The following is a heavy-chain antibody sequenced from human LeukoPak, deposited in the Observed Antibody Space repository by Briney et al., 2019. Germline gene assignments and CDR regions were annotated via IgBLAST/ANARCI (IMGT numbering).Heavy chain of an antibody. J-gene: IGHJ5*02. CDR1: GYSFTTYW. D-gene: IGHD1-26*01. V-gene: IGHV5-51*01. Sequence: PGESLKISCKGSGYSFTTYWIAWVRQMPGKGLEWMGIIYPGDSNTRYSPSFQGQVTISADKSISTAYLQWSSLKASDTAMYYCARHQGREGNWFDPWGQGTLVTVSS. CDR3: ARHQGREGNWFDP. CDR2: IYPGDSNT.